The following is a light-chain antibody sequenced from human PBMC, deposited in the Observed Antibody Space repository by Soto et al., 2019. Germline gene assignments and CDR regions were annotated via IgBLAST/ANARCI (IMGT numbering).Light chain of an antibody. CDR2: DAS. V-gene: IGKV3-15*01. J-gene: IGKJ4*01. CDR1: QGVSSSY. CDR3: QQYINRPPRT. Sequence: EIGLTQSPGTLSLSVGETATLSCRASQGVSSSYLAWYQQKPGRAPRHLIHDASTGATGILARFSGSGSGTEFTLTINSLQSEDFAVYYCQQYINRPPRTFGGGTKVDIK.